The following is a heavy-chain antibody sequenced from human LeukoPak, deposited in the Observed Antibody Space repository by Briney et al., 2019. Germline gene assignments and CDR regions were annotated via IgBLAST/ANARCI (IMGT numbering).Heavy chain of an antibody. V-gene: IGHV1-69*05. J-gene: IGHJ4*02. Sequence: GSSVKVSCKASGGTFSSYAISWVRQAPGQGLEWMGGIIPIFGTANYAQKFQGRVTITTDESTSTAYMELSSLRSEDTAVYYCASGLRKHYDFWSGYSDCFDYWGQGTLVTVSS. CDR1: GGTFSSYA. D-gene: IGHD3-3*01. CDR2: IIPIFGTA. CDR3: ASGLRKHYDFWSGYSDCFDY.